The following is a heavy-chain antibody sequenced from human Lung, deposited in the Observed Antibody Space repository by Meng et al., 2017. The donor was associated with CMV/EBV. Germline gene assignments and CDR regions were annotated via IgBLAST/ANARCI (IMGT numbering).Heavy chain of an antibody. CDR3: ARATYYDFWSGYPYVDY. J-gene: IGHJ4*02. CDR1: GGSFSGYY. CDR2: INHSGST. Sequence: SETLSLXCAVYGGSFSGYYWSWIRQPPGKGLEWIGEINHSGSTNYNPSLKSRVTISVDTSKNQFSLKLSSVTAADTAVYYCARATYYDFWSGYPYVDYWGQGTLVTVSS. D-gene: IGHD3-3*01. V-gene: IGHV4-34*01.